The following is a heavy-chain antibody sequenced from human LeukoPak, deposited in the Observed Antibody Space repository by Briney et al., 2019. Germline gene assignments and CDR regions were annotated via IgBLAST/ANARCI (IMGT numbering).Heavy chain of an antibody. V-gene: IGHV3-21*01. Sequence: GGSLRLSCAASGFTFSSYSMNRVRQAPGKGLEWVSSISSSSSYIYYADSVKGRFTISRDNAKNSLYLQMNSLRAEDTAVYYCASSGVNVDAFDIWGQGTMVTVSS. CDR1: GFTFSSYS. CDR3: ASSGVNVDAFDI. CDR2: ISSSSSYI. J-gene: IGHJ3*02. D-gene: IGHD3-10*01.